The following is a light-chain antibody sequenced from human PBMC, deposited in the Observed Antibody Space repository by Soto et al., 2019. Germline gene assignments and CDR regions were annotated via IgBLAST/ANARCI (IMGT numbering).Light chain of an antibody. Sequence: DIQMTQSPSTLSASVGDRVTVTCRASQSISSWLAWYQQKPGKAPKLLIYDASSLESGVPSRFSGSGSGTEFTLTISSLQPGDFATYYCQKYNSAPLTFGGGTKVEIK. V-gene: IGKV1-5*01. CDR3: QKYNSAPLT. J-gene: IGKJ4*01. CDR2: DAS. CDR1: QSISSW.